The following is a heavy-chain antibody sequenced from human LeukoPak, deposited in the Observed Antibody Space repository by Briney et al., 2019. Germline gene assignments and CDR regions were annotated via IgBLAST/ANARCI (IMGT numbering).Heavy chain of an antibody. Sequence: SETLSLTCAVYGGSLSSGGYSWSWMRQPPGKGREWIRYIYHSGSTYYNPAIKSLVTISIDRSKTQFSLKVTSVTAANTAVYYCERGMGILTDFDYWGQGTLITVSS. J-gene: IGHJ4*02. CDR3: ERGMGILTDFDY. V-gene: IGHV4-30-2*01. CDR2: IYHSGST. D-gene: IGHD3-9*01. CDR1: GGSLSSGGYS.